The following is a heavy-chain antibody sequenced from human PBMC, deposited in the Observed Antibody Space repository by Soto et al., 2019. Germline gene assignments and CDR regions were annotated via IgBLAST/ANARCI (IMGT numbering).Heavy chain of an antibody. CDR1: GGSISSYY. Sequence: SETLSLTCSVSGGSISSYYWSWIRQPAGKGLEWVGRISTSGSTNYNPSLKSRVTMSVDTSKNHFPLNLRSVTAADTAFYYCVRVGMIGTVLGSWFNPWGQGTLVTVSS. CDR2: ISTSGST. CDR3: VRVGMIGTVLGSWFNP. V-gene: IGHV4-4*07. D-gene: IGHD2-21*01. J-gene: IGHJ5*02.